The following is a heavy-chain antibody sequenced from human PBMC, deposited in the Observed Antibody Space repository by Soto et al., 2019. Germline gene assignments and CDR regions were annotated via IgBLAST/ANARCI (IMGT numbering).Heavy chain of an antibody. CDR3: ARLGYCSSTSCYEDGYFDY. Sequence: SETLSLTCTVSGGSISGYYGSWIRQPPGKGLEWIGYIYYSGSTNYNPSLKSRVTISVDTSKNQFSLKLSSVTAADTAVYYCARLGYCSSTSCYEDGYFDYWGQGTLVTVSS. CDR2: IYYSGST. J-gene: IGHJ4*02. V-gene: IGHV4-59*01. CDR1: GGSISGYY. D-gene: IGHD2-2*01.